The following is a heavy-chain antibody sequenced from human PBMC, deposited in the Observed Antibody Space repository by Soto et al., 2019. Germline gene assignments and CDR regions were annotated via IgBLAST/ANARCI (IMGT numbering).Heavy chain of an antibody. J-gene: IGHJ4*02. CDR2: IYWNDEK. V-gene: IGHV2-5*01. CDR3: AHRPYGSGSYPGSYFDY. CDR1: GFSLSTSGVG. Sequence: QITLKESGPTLVKPTQTLTLTCTFSGFSLSTSGVGVGWIRQPPGKALEWLALIYWNDEKRYSPSLKSRHTITKDTSKNQVVLTMTNMDPVDTATYYCAHRPYGSGSYPGSYFDYWGQGTLVTVSS. D-gene: IGHD3-10*01.